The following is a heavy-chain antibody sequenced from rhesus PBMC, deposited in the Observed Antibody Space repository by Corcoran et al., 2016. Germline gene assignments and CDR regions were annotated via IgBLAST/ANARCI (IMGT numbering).Heavy chain of an antibody. CDR3: ARSGWTSWDNRFDV. J-gene: IGHJ5-1*01. V-gene: IGHV4-173*01. CDR1: GGSISNTF. Sequence: QLQLQESGPGLVKPLETLSLTCVVSGGSISNTFWNRIRPPPGKGLEWIARISGSGGATDYNPSLKSRVTISRDMSKNQFSLKVNSVTAADTAVYYCARSGWTSWDNRFDVWGAGVLATVSS. D-gene: IGHD2-39*02. CDR2: ISGSGGAT.